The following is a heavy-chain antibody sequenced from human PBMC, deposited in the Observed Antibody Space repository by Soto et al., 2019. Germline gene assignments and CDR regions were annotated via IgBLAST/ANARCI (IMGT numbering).Heavy chain of an antibody. CDR3: ARLGASSGWYRDYYYGMDV. CDR1: GGTFSSYA. CDR2: IIPIFGTA. D-gene: IGHD6-19*01. V-gene: IGHV1-69*13. J-gene: IGHJ6*02. Sequence: SVKVSCKASGGTFSSYAISWVRQAPGQGLEWMGGIIPIFGTANYAQKFQGRVTITADESTSTAYMELSSLRSEDTTVYYCARLGASSGWYRDYYYGMDVWGQGTTVTISS.